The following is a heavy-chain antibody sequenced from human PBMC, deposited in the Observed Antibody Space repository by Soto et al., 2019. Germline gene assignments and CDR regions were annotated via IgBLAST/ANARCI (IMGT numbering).Heavy chain of an antibody. D-gene: IGHD6-19*01. CDR1: GYNFNNYY. J-gene: IGHJ4*02. Sequence: EASVKVSCKASGYNFNNYYIHWARQTPGQGPEWIGVINPSRGLTTYSQRFQGRVSMTRDTSTTTVYMELSSLRSEDTAIYYCARDGVPIAGRSGYFDYWGPGTEVTVSS. CDR3: ARDGVPIAGRSGYFDY. V-gene: IGHV1-46*02. CDR2: INPSRGLT.